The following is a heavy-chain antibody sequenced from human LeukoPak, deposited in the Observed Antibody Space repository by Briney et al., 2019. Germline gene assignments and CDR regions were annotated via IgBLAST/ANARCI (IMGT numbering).Heavy chain of an antibody. CDR1: GFTFSSYW. D-gene: IGHD3-10*01. V-gene: IGHV3-7*01. CDR2: IKQDGSEK. J-gene: IGHJ4*02. Sequence: GGSLRLSCAASGFTFSSYWMSWVRQAPGKGLEWVANIKQDGSEKYYVDSVKGRFTISRDNAKNSVYLQMNRLRAEDTAVYYCARDRGFRELLYNGGYWGQGTLVTVSS. CDR3: ARDRGFRELLYNGGY.